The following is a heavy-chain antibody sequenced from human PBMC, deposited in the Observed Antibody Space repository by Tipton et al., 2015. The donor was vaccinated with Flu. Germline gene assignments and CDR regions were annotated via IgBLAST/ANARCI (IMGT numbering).Heavy chain of an antibody. V-gene: IGHV4-38-2*01. D-gene: IGHD3-22*01. CDR2: ISRGGSA. J-gene: IGHJ4*02. Sequence: LRLSCLVSGDSIRSDYYWGWIRQPPGKGLEWIGHISRGGSAYYNSSLQSRVTISVDSSRNRFSLKLMSVTAADTAVYYCARSQGGFYASSGSLKYWGQGALVTVSS. CDR1: GDSIRSDYY. CDR3: ARSQGGFYASSGSLKY.